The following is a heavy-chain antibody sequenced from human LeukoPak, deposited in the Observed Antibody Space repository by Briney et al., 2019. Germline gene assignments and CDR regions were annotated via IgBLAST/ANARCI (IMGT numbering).Heavy chain of an antibody. CDR1: AGFISSGGDY. Sequence: SQTLSLTSTVSAGFISSGGDYWSWLRQHPGKGLEWIGHIYYSGSTYYNPSLKSRVTISVDTSKNQFSLKLSSVTAADTAVYYCAREGAYRSSSADYWGQGTLVTVSS. CDR3: AREGAYRSSSADY. D-gene: IGHD6-13*01. J-gene: IGHJ4*02. V-gene: IGHV4-31*03. CDR2: IYYSGST.